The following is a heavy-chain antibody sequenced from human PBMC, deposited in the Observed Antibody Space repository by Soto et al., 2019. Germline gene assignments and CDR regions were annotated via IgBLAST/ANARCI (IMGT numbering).Heavy chain of an antibody. V-gene: IGHV1-69*13. D-gene: IGHD6-13*01. J-gene: IGHJ6*02. CDR1: GGTFSSYA. CDR3: AGVKVEELDLVLTYYHGMDV. Sequence: SVKVSCKASGGTFSSYAISWVRQAPGQGLEWMGGIIPIFGTANYAQKFQGRVTITADESTSTAYMELSSLRAEDTAVYCCAGVKVEELDLVLTYYHGMDVWGQGTRLTVPS. CDR2: IIPIFGTA.